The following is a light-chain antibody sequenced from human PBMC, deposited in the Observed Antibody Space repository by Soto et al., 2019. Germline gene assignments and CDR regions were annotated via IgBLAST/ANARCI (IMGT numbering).Light chain of an antibody. CDR1: GSNIGAGYD. CDR3: QSYDSSLSAVV. J-gene: IGLJ2*01. V-gene: IGLV1-40*01. Sequence: SVLTQPPSVSGAPGQRVTISCTGSGSNIGAGYDVHWYQQLPGTAPKLLIYGNSNRPSGVPDRFSGSKSGTSASLAITGLQAEDEADYYCQSYDSSLSAVVFGGGTKLTVL. CDR2: GNS.